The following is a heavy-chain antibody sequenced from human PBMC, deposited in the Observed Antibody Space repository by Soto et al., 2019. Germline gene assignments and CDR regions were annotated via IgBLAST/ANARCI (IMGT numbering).Heavy chain of an antibody. D-gene: IGHD2-8*01. CDR3: GRGPWVMMLDYGMDV. J-gene: IGHJ6*02. CDR2: IIPFFGQP. V-gene: IGHV1-69*12. CDR1: GDSFKTSA. Sequence: QVQLVQSGAEVRKPGSSVKVSCKASGDSFKTSAISWVRQAPGQGLEWMGGIIPFFGQPNYAQRLPDRVTITADESTNTVYMELSSLRSDDTAVYYCGRGPWVMMLDYGMDVWGQGTTVTVSS.